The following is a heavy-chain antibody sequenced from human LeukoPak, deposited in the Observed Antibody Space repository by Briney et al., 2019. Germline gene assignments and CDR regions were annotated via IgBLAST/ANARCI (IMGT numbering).Heavy chain of an antibody. CDR2: ISSSSSSI. CDR1: GFTFRNYG. J-gene: IGHJ4*02. V-gene: IGHV3-48*01. Sequence: GGSLRLSCAASGFTFRNYGLDWVRQAPGKGLEWVSYISSSSSSINYADSVKGRFTIFRDNAKNSVFLQMNSLRAEDTAVYYCARGGAARPDYWGQGTLVTVSS. D-gene: IGHD6-6*01. CDR3: ARGGAARPDY.